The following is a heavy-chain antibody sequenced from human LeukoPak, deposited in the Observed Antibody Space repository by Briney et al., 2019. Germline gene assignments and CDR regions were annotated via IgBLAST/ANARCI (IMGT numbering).Heavy chain of an antibody. V-gene: IGHV3-23*01. J-gene: IGHJ4*02. CDR3: ARDPRHSSGWYRDY. CDR1: GFTFRSYP. D-gene: IGHD6-19*01. CDR2: LTGSGQAT. Sequence: GGSLRLSCVASGFTFRSYPMTWVRQVPGKGLEWVASLTGSGQATQYADFARGRFTISRDNSKNTLYLQMNSLRAEDTAVYYCARDPRHSSGWYRDYWGQGTLITVSS.